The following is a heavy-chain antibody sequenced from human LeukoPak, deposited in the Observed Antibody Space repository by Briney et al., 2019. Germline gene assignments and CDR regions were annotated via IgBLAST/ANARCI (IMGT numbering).Heavy chain of an antibody. CDR2: IYYSGST. V-gene: IGHV4-59*01. J-gene: IGHJ4*02. D-gene: IGHD3-10*01. CDR1: GGSISSFY. Sequence: PSETLPLTCTVSGGSISSFYWSWIRQPPGKGLEWIGYIYYSGSTNYNPSLKSRVTISVDTSKNQFSLKLSSVTAADTAVYYCARSKFGELSFDYWGQGTLVTVSS. CDR3: ARSKFGELSFDY.